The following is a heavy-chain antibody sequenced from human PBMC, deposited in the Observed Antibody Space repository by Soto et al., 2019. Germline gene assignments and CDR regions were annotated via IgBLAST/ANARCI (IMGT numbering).Heavy chain of an antibody. CDR1: GFTFSSYA. CDR2: ISYDGSNK. D-gene: IGHD2-15*01. V-gene: IGHV3-30-3*01. J-gene: IGHJ5*02. CDR3: GRGCKTVVVAAIYPSGWFVP. Sequence: QVQLVETGGGVVQPGMSLRLSCAASGFTFSSYAMHWFRQAPGKGLEWVAVISYDGSNKYYADSVKGRFTISRDNSKNTPERQEDGLRAEDTAVHYCGRGCKTVVVAAIYPSGWFVPLGQGILVTV.